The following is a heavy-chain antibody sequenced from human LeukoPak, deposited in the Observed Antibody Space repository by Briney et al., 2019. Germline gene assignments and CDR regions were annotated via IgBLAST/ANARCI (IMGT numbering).Heavy chain of an antibody. CDR3: ARDLSEGDIVVVPAAIGYNWFDP. V-gene: IGHV1-69*04. Sequence: GASVKVSCKASGGTFSSYTISWVRQAPGQGLEWMGRIIPILGIANYAQKFQGRVTITADKSTSTAYMELSSPRSEDTAVYYCARDLSEGDIVVVPAAIGYNWFDPWGQGTLVTVSS. D-gene: IGHD2-2*01. CDR2: IIPILGIA. CDR1: GGTFSSYT. J-gene: IGHJ5*02.